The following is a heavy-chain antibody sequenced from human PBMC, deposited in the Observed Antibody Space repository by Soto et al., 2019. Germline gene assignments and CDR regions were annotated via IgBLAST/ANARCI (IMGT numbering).Heavy chain of an antibody. CDR1: GGSISSSSYY. CDR2: IYYSGST. D-gene: IGHD3-22*01. Sequence: SETLSLTCTVSGGSISSSSYYWGWIRQPPGKGLEWIGSIYYSGSTYYNPSLKSRVTISVDTSKNQFSLKLSSVTAADTAVYYCARRVVVVITDNWFDPWGQGTLVTVSS. V-gene: IGHV4-39*01. CDR3: ARRVVVVITDNWFDP. J-gene: IGHJ5*02.